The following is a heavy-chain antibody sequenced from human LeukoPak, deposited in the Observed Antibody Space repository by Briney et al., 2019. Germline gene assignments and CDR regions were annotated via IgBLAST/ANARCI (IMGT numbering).Heavy chain of an antibody. CDR2: INPSGGST. CDR1: GYTFTSYY. V-gene: IGHV1-46*01. D-gene: IGHD3-3*01. J-gene: IGHJ6*02. Sequence: ASVKVSCKASGYTFTSYYMHWVRQAPGQGLEWMGIINPSGGSTSYAQKFRGRVTMTRDTSTSTVYMELSSLRSEDTAVYYCARDLSAGITIFGVAFAPADGMDVWGQGTTVTVSS. CDR3: ARDLSAGITIFGVAFAPADGMDV.